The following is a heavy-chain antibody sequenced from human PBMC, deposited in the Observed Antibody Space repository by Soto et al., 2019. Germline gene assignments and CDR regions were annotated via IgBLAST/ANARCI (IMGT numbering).Heavy chain of an antibody. J-gene: IGHJ5*02. V-gene: IGHV1-18*01. CDR2: ISAYNGNT. CDR1: GYTFTSYG. CDR3: ARETIDCSSTSCYDNWFDP. Sequence: ASVKVSCKASGYTFTSYGISWVRQAPGQGLEWMGWISAYNGNTNYAQKLQGRVTMTTDTSTSTAYMELRSLRSDDTAVYYCARETIDCSSTSCYDNWFDPWGQGTLVTVSS. D-gene: IGHD2-2*01.